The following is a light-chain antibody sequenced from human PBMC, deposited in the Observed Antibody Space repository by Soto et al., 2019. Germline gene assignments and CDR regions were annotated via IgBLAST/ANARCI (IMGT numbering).Light chain of an antibody. CDR2: EIT. J-gene: IGLJ1*01. CDR1: NSDVGSFDF. Sequence: QSALTQPASVSGSPGQSITISCTRTNSDVGSFDFVSWYQQYPGKAPKVMIYEITKRPSGVSNRFSGSKSGNTASPTISGLQADDEADYYCCSDAGSSLYVFGTGTKLTVL. V-gene: IGLV2-23*02. CDR3: CSDAGSSLYV.